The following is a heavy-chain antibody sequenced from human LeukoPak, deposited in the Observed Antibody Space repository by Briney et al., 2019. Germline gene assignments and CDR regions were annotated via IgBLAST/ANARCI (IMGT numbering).Heavy chain of an antibody. V-gene: IGHV1-46*01. D-gene: IGHD4-23*01. CDR2: INPSGGST. CDR1: GYTFTSYY. Sequence: ASVKVSCKASGYTFTSYYMHWVRQAPGQGLEWMGIINPSGGSTSYAQKFQGRVTMTRDMSTSTVYMELSSLRSDDTAVYYCARDDRYGGLDYWGQGTLVTVSS. CDR3: ARDDRYGGLDY. J-gene: IGHJ4*02.